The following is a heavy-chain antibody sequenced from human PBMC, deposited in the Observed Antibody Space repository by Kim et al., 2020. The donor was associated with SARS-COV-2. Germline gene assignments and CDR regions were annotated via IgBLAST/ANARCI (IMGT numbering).Heavy chain of an antibody. J-gene: IGHJ4*02. CDR2: IYYSGST. CDR3: ARHGENYDFWGGYYVGNYFCY. CDR1: GGSISSSSYY. V-gene: IGHV4-39*01. D-gene: IGHD3-3*01. Sequence: SETLSLTCTVSGGSISSSSYYWGWIRQPPGKGLEWIGSIYYSGSTYYNPSLKSRVTISVDTSKNQFSLKLSSVTAADTAVYYCARHGENYDFWGGYYVGNYFCYWGQGTLGTFSS.